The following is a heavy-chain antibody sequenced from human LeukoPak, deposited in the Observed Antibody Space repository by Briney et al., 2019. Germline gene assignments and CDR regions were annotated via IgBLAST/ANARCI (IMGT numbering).Heavy chain of an antibody. V-gene: IGHV3-74*01. D-gene: IGHD1-1*01. J-gene: IGHJ5*02. CDR2: IDGDGRIT. Sequence: GGSLRLSCTASGFSFSGHWMRWVRQVPGRGLVWVSHIDGDGRITNYGDSVKGRFTISRDNAKNILYLQMNSLRAEDTAVYYCARDSPRTGPWGQGILVTVSS. CDR3: ARDSPRTGP. CDR1: GFSFSGHW.